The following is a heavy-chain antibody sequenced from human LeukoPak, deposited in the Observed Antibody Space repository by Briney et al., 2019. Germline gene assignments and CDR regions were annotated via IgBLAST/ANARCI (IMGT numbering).Heavy chain of an antibody. J-gene: IGHJ6*03. CDR3: ARLQGSVAPDSGYYYSYYMDV. V-gene: IGHV4-4*07. D-gene: IGHD2-2*01. Sequence: KASETLSLTCTVSGDSISSYYWNWIRQPAGNGLEWVGRIHVSGNTFYNPSLESRVTMSADTSKNQFSLNLSSVTAADTAVYYCARLQGSVAPDSGYYYSYYMDVRGKGTTVTVSS. CDR1: GDSISSYY. CDR2: IHVSGNT.